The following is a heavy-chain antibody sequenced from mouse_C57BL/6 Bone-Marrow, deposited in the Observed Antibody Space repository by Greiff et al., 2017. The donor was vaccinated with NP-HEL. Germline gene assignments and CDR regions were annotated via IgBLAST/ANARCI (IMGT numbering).Heavy chain of an antibody. CDR3: AKRDYGSRYYYAMDY. CDR2: IWRGGST. D-gene: IGHD1-1*01. J-gene: IGHJ4*01. Sequence: VQRVESGPGLVQPSQSLSITCTVSGFSLTSYGVHWVRQSPGKGLEWLGVIWRGGSTDYNAAFMSRLSITKDNSKSQVFFKMNSLQADDTAIYYCAKRDYGSRYYYAMDYWGQGTSVTVSS. V-gene: IGHV2-5*01. CDR1: GFSLTSYG.